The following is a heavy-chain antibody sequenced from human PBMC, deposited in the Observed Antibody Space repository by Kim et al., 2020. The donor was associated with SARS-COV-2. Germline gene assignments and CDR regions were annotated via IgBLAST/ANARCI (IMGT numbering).Heavy chain of an antibody. Sequence: SETLSLTCAVSGYSISSSNWWGWIRQPPGKGLEWIGYIYYSGSTYYNPSLKSRDTMSVDTSKNQFSLKLSSVTAVDTAVYYCASGGGYGDYGRVDYWGQGTLATVSS. D-gene: IGHD4-17*01. V-gene: IGHV4-28*01. CDR2: IYYSGST. J-gene: IGHJ4*02. CDR1: GYSISSSNW. CDR3: ASGGGYGDYGRVDY.